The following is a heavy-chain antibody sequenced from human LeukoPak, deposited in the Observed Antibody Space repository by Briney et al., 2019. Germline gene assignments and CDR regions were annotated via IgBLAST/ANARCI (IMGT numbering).Heavy chain of an antibody. CDR2: IWYDGSNK. D-gene: IGHD2-21*02. Sequence: SGGSLRLSCAASGFTFSSYGMHWVRQAPGKGLEWVAVIWYDGSNKYYADSVKGRFTISRDNSKNTVFLQMNSLRAEDTAVYYCARSIVVVTADDAFDIWGQGTMVTVSS. CDR3: ARSIVVVTADDAFDI. J-gene: IGHJ3*02. CDR1: GFTFSSYG. V-gene: IGHV3-33*01.